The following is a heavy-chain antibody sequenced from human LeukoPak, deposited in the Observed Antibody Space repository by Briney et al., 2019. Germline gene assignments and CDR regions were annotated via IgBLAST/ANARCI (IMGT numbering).Heavy chain of an antibody. CDR3: AGYYYDSSGYFPPADY. CDR2: IYHSGST. V-gene: IGHV4-4*02. CDR1: GGSISSSNW. J-gene: IGHJ4*02. Sequence: SGTLSLTCAVSGGSISSSNWWSWVRQPPGKGLEWIGEIYHSGSTNYNPSLKSRVTISVDKSKNQFSLKLCSVTAADTAVYYCAGYYYDSSGYFPPADYWGQGTLVTVSS. D-gene: IGHD3-22*01.